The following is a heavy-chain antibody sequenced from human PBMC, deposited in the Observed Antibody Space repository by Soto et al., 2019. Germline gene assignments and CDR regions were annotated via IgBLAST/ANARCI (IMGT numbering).Heavy chain of an antibody. J-gene: IGHJ5*02. CDR1: GGSINSDDSF. D-gene: IGHD1-26*01. CDR2: LYYGGST. CDR3: ARQLPVGATSWFDP. V-gene: IGHV4-39*01. Sequence: PSETLSLTCSVSGGSINSDDSFWGWVRQSPGKGLEWIGSLYYGGSTFYNPSLKSRVTISLDTSKNQFSLRLTSVTAADTAIYYCARQLPVGATSWFDPWGQGTQVTVSS.